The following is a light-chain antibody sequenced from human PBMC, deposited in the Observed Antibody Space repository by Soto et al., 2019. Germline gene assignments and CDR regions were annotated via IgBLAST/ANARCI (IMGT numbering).Light chain of an antibody. CDR1: QSVSSY. CDR2: GAS. Sequence: EIMLAQSPGTLSLSPGERATLSCRASQSVSSYLAWYQQKPGQAPRLLIYGASSRATGIPDRFSGSGSGTDFTLTISRLEPEDFAVYYCQQYGSSPLTFGGGTKV. J-gene: IGKJ4*01. CDR3: QQYGSSPLT. V-gene: IGKV3-20*01.